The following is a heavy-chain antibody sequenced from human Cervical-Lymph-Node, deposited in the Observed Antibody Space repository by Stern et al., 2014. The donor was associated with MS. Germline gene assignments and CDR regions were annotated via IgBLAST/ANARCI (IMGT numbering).Heavy chain of an antibody. Sequence: QLQLHESGPGLVKPTQTLSLTCTVSGDSIYSGTYYWSWIRQSAGKGLEWIGRINVSGSTNSNPSLKSRLTMSIDTSKNQFSLRLSSVTAADTAVYYCARDRGVGGLFDYWGQGTLGIVSS. CDR3: ARDRGVGGLFDY. CDR1: GDSIYSGTYY. J-gene: IGHJ4*02. V-gene: IGHV4-61*02. D-gene: IGHD3-10*01. CDR2: INVSGST.